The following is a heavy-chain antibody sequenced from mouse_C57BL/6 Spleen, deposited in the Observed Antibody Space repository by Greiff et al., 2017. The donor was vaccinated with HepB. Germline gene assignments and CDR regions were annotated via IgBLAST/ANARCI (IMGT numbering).Heavy chain of an antibody. J-gene: IGHJ3*01. V-gene: IGHV1-58*01. Sequence: EVQLQQSGAELVRPGSSVKMSCKTSGYTFTSYGINWVKQRPGQGLEWIGYIYLGNGYTEYNEKFKGKATLTSDTSSSTAYMQLSSLTSEDSAIYFCARGVAYWGQGTLVTVSA. CDR2: IYLGNGYT. CDR3: ARGVAY. CDR1: GYTFTSYG.